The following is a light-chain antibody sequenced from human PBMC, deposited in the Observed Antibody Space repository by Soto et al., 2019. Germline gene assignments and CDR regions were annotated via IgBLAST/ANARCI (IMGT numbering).Light chain of an antibody. CDR1: SSDVGDFNY. V-gene: IGLV2-14*03. CDR3: SSYSSSPTHVV. J-gene: IGLJ2*01. CDR2: DVT. Sequence: QSALTQPASVSGSPGRSVTISCTGTSSDVGDFNYVSWYQHLPGRAPKLIIYDVTNRPSGISYRFSASKSGRTASLTISGLQAEDEAYYYCSSYSSSPTHVVFGGGTQLTVL.